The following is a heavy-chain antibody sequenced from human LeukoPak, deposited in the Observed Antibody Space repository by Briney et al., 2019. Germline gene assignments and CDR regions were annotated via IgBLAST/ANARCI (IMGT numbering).Heavy chain of an antibody. CDR1: GGSISSSNW. D-gene: IGHD6-13*01. CDR3: ARGDPVYGERIAAAGSPNWFDP. CDR2: IYHSGST. Sequence: SGTLSLTCAVSGGSISSSNWWSWVRQPPGKGLEWIGEIYHSGSTNYNPSLKSRVTISVDKSKNQFSLKLSSVTAEDTAVYYCARGDPVYGERIAAAGSPNWFDPWGQGTLVTVSS. V-gene: IGHV4-4*02. J-gene: IGHJ5*02.